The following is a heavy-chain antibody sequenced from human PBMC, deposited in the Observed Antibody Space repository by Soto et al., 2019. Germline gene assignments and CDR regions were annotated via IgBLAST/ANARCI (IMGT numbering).Heavy chain of an antibody. D-gene: IGHD6-19*01. CDR3: ARDRTVAKGSHNWFDP. CDR1: GGTFSSYA. J-gene: IGHJ5*02. Sequence: QVQLVQSGAEVKKPGSSVKVSCKASGGTFSSYAISWVRQAPGQGLEWMGGIIPIFGTANYAQKFQGRVTITADESTSPAYMELSSLRSEDTAVYYCARDRTVAKGSHNWFDPWGQGTLVTVSS. V-gene: IGHV1-69*01. CDR2: IIPIFGTA.